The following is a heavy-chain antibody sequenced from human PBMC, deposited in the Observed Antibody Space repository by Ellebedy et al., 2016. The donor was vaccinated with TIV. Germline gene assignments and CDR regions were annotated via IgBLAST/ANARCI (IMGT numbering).Heavy chain of an antibody. D-gene: IGHD3-10*01. CDR1: GFTFTDYY. Sequence: PGGSLRLSCAASGFTFTDYYMSWIRQSPGKGLEWVSYISISCTTVYYADSVKGRFTISRDNAKNSLYLQMNSLRADDTAIYYCARDLYYGSGKIASSWGQGTLVTVSS. CDR2: ISISCTTV. V-gene: IGHV3-11*01. J-gene: IGHJ1*01. CDR3: ARDLYYGSGKIASS.